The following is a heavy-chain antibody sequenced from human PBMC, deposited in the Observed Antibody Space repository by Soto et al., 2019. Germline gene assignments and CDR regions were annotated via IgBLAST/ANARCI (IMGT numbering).Heavy chain of an antibody. D-gene: IGHD3-22*01. CDR2: TYYRSKWYN. V-gene: IGHV6-1*01. CDR1: GDSVSSNSAA. Sequence: SQTLSLTCAISGDSVSSNSAAWNWIRQSPSRGLEWLGRTYYRSKWYNDYAVSVKSRITINPDTSKNKFSLQLNSVTPEDTAVYYCAREPLGPTGSSGNSVDAFDIWGQGTMVTVSS. CDR3: AREPLGPTGSSGNSVDAFDI. J-gene: IGHJ3*02.